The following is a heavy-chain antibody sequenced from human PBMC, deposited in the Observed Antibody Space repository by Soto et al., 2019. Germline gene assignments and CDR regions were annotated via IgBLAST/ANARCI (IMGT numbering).Heavy chain of an antibody. J-gene: IGHJ5*02. D-gene: IGHD3-10*01. CDR1: GGSFSGYY. V-gene: IGHV4-34*01. CDR2: INHSGST. Sequence: PSETLSLTCAVYGGSFSGYYWSWIRQPPGKGLEWIGEINHSGSTNYNPSLKSRVTISVDTSKNQFSLKLSSVTAADTAVYYCGRGWGSYYTLNCFAPGGKGTLVPVSS. CDR3: GRGWGSYYTLNCFAP.